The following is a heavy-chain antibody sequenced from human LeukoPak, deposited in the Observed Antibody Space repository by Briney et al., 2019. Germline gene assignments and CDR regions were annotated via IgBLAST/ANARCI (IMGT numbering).Heavy chain of an antibody. CDR1: GFTFSTYG. J-gene: IGHJ1*01. CDR2: ISYDGSNK. D-gene: IGHD6-13*01. CDR3: ASGYSSSLGYFQH. V-gene: IGHV3-30*03. Sequence: GGSLRLSCAASGFTFSTYGMHWVRQAPGKGLEWVAVISYDGSNKYYADSVKGRFTISRDNSKNTLYLQMNSLRAEDTAVYYCASGYSSSLGYFQHWGQGTLVTVSS.